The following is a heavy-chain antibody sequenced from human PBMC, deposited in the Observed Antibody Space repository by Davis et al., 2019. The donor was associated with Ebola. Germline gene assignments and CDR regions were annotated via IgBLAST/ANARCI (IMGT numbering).Heavy chain of an antibody. CDR3: ASSTYYYDSSAPGGYYYGMDV. CDR2: IKQDGSEK. D-gene: IGHD3-22*01. Sequence: GSLRLSCAASGFTFSSYWMSWVRQAPGKGLEWVANIKQDGSEKYYVDSVKGRFTISRDNAKNSLYLQMNSLRAEDTAVYYCASSTYYYDSSAPGGYYYGMDVWGQGTTVTVSS. CDR1: GFTFSSYW. J-gene: IGHJ6*02. V-gene: IGHV3-7*01.